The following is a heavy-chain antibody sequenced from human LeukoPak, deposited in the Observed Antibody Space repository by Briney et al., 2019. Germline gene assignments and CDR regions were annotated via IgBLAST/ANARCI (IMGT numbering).Heavy chain of an antibody. Sequence: GGSLRLSCVTSGFSFRGYWMSWVRPAPRKGLESLANTNRDGSVKYYLGSVRGRFIISRDNAKNSLDLQMNSRRVEDTAVYFCTRDIQGPYEYYMDVWGKGTTVTVSS. V-gene: IGHV3-7*01. D-gene: IGHD6-6*01. J-gene: IGHJ6*03. CDR1: GFSFRGYW. CDR2: TNRDGSVK. CDR3: TRDIQGPYEYYMDV.